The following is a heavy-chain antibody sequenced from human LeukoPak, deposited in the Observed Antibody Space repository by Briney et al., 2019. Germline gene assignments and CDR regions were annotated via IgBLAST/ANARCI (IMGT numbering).Heavy chain of an antibody. V-gene: IGHV4-34*01. CDR3: ARGLGGRRDY. J-gene: IGHJ4*02. CDR1: GGSISSYY. CDR2: INHSGST. Sequence: KSSETLSLTCTVSGGSISSYYWSWIRQPPGKGLEWIGEINHSGSTNYNPSLKSRVTISVDTSKNQFSLKLSSVTAPDTAVYYCARGLGGRRDYWGQGTLVTVSS. D-gene: IGHD2-15*01.